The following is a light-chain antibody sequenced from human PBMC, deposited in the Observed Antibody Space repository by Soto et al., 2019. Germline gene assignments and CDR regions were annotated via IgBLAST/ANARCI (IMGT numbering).Light chain of an antibody. CDR3: GAWDSSLRAVYV. Sequence: QPVLTQAPSGSAAPGQKGSISCSGSSSNIGKNYVSWYQQLPGTAPKLLIYENNKRPSGIPDRFSGSKSGTSATLGITGHQTGDEAEYYCGAWDSSLRAVYVFGTGTKVTVL. CDR1: SSNIGKNY. J-gene: IGLJ1*01. V-gene: IGLV1-51*02. CDR2: ENN.